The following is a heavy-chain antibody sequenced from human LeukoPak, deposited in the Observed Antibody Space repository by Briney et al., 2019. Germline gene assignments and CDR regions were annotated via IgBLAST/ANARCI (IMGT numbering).Heavy chain of an antibody. D-gene: IGHD4-17*01. CDR1: GYTFTSHG. V-gene: IGHV1-46*01. CDR2: INPSGGST. CDR3: ARDVRSGATVRYFDY. Sequence: ASVKVSCKASGYTFTSHGISWVRQAPGQGLEWMGIINPSGGSTSYAQKFQGRVTMTRDTSTSTVYMELSSLRSEDTAVYYCARDVRSGATVRYFDYWGQGTLVTVSS. J-gene: IGHJ4*02.